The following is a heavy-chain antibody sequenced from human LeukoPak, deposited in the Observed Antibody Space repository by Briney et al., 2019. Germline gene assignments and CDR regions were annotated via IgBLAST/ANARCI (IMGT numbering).Heavy chain of an antibody. J-gene: IGHJ4*02. CDR1: GFALSDSW. CDR2: INIDGINT. V-gene: IGHV3-74*01. CDR3: ASAQVGAAAVDY. D-gene: IGHD1-26*01. Sequence: PGGSLRLSCAASGFALSDSWTHWVRQAPGKGLVWGSHINIDGINTNYADSVKGRFTISRDNAKNTLYLQMNSLRAEDTAVYYCASAQVGAAAVDYWGQGTLVTVSS.